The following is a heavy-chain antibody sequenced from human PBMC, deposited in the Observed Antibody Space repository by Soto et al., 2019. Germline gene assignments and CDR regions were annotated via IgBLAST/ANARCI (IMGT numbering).Heavy chain of an antibody. Sequence: GGSLRLSCAASGFTFSSYAMSWVRQAPGKGLEWVSAISGSGGSTYYADSVKGRFTISRDNSKNTLYLQMNSLRAEDTAVYYCAKESAPTVDTRGYAFDIWGQGTMVTVSS. V-gene: IGHV3-23*01. CDR2: ISGSGGST. J-gene: IGHJ3*02. CDR3: AKESAPTVDTRGYAFDI. CDR1: GFTFSSYA. D-gene: IGHD4-17*01.